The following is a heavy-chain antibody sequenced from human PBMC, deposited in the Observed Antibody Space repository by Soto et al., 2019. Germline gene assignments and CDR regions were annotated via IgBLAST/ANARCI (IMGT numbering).Heavy chain of an antibody. CDR2: IYYSGST. J-gene: IGHJ6*03. Sequence: SETLSLTCTVSGGSISSYYWSWIRQPPGKGLEWIGYIYYSGSTNYNPSLKSRVTISVDTSKNQFSLKLSSVTAADTAVYYCARALPRGYYYYYMDVWGKGTTVTVSS. CDR3: ARALPRGYYYYYMDV. D-gene: IGHD1-26*01. V-gene: IGHV4-59*01. CDR1: GGSISSYY.